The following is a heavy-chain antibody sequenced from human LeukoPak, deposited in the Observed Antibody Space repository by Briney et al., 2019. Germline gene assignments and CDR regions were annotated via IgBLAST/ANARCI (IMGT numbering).Heavy chain of an antibody. CDR1: GGSISSYY. D-gene: IGHD3-10*01. CDR3: ARETSGTSKIDS. CDR2: IHYRGST. V-gene: IGHV4-59*12. Sequence: SETLSLTRTVPGGSISSYYWSWIRKPPGKGLQWIGYIHYRGSTSYNPSLRSRVTISVDTSKNQFSLKLSSVTAADTAVYYCARETSGTSKIDSWGQGTLVTVSS. J-gene: IGHJ4*02.